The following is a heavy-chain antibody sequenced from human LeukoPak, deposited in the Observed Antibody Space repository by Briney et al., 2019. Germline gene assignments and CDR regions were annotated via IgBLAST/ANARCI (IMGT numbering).Heavy chain of an antibody. CDR1: GFTFGSYW. Sequence: GGSLRLSCAASGFTFGSYWMSWVRQAPGKGLEWVANIKQDGSEKYYVDSVKGRFTISRDNAKNSLYLQMSGLRAEDTAVYYCARMWELLGYFQHWGQGTLVTVSS. CDR2: IKQDGSEK. D-gene: IGHD1-26*01. J-gene: IGHJ1*01. CDR3: ARMWELLGYFQH. V-gene: IGHV3-7*05.